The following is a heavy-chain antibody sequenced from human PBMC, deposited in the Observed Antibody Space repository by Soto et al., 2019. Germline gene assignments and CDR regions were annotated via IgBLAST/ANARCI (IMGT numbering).Heavy chain of an antibody. CDR3: ASARSSWYYFDY. V-gene: IGHV4-59*01. Sequence: SETLSLTCTVSGGSISSYYWSWIRQPPGKGLEWIGYIYYSGSTNYNPSLKSRVTISVDTSKNQFSLKLSSVTAADTAVYYCASARSSWYYFDYWGQGTLGTVSS. J-gene: IGHJ4*02. D-gene: IGHD6-13*01. CDR2: IYYSGST. CDR1: GGSISSYY.